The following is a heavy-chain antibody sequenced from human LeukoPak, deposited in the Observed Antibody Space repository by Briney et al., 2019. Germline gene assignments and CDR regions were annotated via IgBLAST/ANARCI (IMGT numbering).Heavy chain of an antibody. Sequence: PGGSLRLSCAASGFTFSSYAMSWVRQAPGKGLEWVSTFSGSGGNTYYADSVKGRFTISRDNSKNTLYLQMNSLRAEDTAVYYCARGIYSGSYYAGYDFDYWGQGTLVTVSS. CDR1: GFTFSSYA. D-gene: IGHD1-26*01. CDR2: FSGSGGNT. V-gene: IGHV3-23*01. J-gene: IGHJ4*02. CDR3: ARGIYSGSYYAGYDFDY.